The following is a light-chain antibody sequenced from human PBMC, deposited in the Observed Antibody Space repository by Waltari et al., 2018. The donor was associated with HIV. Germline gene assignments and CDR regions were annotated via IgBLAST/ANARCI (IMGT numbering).Light chain of an antibody. CDR3: QQYYSYPLT. CDR1: QTVSSSY. CDR2: GTS. V-gene: IGKV3-20*01. J-gene: IGKJ4*01. Sequence: EVVLTQSPDTLSLSPGEGATLSCRASQTVSSSYLAWYQQKPGQGPRLLISGTSSRAAGIPDRFSGSGSGTDFTLTISSLQPDDFATYYCQQYYSYPLTFGGGTKVQIK.